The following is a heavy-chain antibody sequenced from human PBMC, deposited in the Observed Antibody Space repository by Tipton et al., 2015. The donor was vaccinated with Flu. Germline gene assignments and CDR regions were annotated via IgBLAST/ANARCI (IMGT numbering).Heavy chain of an antibody. D-gene: IGHD6-13*01. CDR3: ARDSQQLVHRYYYYGMDV. J-gene: IGHJ6*02. Sequence: TLSLTCAVSGGSISSSNWWSWVRQPPGKGLEWIGEIYHSGSTNYSPSLKSRVTMSVDTSKNQFSLKLSSVTAADTAVYYCARDSQQLVHRYYYYGMDVWGQGTTVTVSS. CDR2: IYHSGST. CDR1: GGSISSSNW. V-gene: IGHV4-4*02.